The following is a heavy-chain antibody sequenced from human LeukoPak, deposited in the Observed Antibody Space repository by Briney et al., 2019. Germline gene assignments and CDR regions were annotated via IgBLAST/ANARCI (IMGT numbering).Heavy chain of an antibody. D-gene: IGHD6-6*01. J-gene: IGHJ6*02. V-gene: IGHV3-53*01. CDR2: FYRGDST. CDR1: GFTVSSSY. CDR3: ARGSSRAASKRFGMDV. Sequence: PGGSLRLSCAASGFTVSSSYIYWVRQAPGKGLEWVSFFYRGDSTYYAESVRGRFTISRDNSKNTLYLQMNSLRAEDTAVYYCARGSSRAASKRFGMDVWGQGTTVTVSS.